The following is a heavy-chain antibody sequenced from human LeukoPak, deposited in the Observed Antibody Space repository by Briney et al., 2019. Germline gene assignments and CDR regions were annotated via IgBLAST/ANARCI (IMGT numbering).Heavy chain of an antibody. V-gene: IGHV3-21*01. Sequence: GGSLRLSCAASGFTFSSYSMNWVRQAPGKGLEWVSSISSSSSYIYYADSVKGRFTISRDNAKNSLYLQMNSLRAEDTAVYYCARDLPYGDYNGGLDYWGQGTLVTVSS. CDR1: GFTFSSYS. CDR3: ARDLPYGDYNGGLDY. J-gene: IGHJ4*02. D-gene: IGHD4-17*01. CDR2: ISSSSSYI.